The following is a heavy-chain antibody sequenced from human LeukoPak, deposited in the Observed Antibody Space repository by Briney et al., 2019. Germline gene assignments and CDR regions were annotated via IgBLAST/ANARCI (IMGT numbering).Heavy chain of an antibody. CDR2: IRYDGSNK. D-gene: IGHD3-3*01. Sequence: GGSLRLSCAASGFTFSSYGMHWVRQAPGKGLEWVACIRYDGSNKYYADSVKGRFTISRDNSKNTLYLEMNSLIPEDTALYYCAKPQEADLWVPDYWGQGTLVTVSS. CDR1: GFTFSSYG. J-gene: IGHJ4*02. CDR3: AKPQEADLWVPDY. V-gene: IGHV3-30*02.